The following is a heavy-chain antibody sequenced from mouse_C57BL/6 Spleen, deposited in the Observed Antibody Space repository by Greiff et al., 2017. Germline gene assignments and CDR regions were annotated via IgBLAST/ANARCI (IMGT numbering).Heavy chain of an antibody. J-gene: IGHJ3*01. CDR3: ARPDSNRAWFAY. V-gene: IGHV1-66*01. Sequence: QVQLKQSGPELVKPGASVKISCKASGYSFTSYYIHWVKQRPGQGLEWIGWIYPGSGNTKYNEKFKGKATLTADTSSSTAYMQLSSLTSEDSAVYYWARPDSNRAWFAYWGQGTLVTVSA. D-gene: IGHD2-5*01. CDR1: GYSFTSYY. CDR2: IYPGSGNT.